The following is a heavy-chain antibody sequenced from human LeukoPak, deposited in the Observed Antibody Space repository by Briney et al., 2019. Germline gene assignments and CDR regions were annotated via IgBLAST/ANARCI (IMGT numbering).Heavy chain of an antibody. CDR3: ARDKVDCSSGSCYSLGFGY. V-gene: IGHV1-69*05. CDR2: IIPIFGTA. J-gene: IGHJ4*02. D-gene: IGHD2-15*01. CDR1: GYTFTGYY. Sequence: SVKVSCKASGYTFTGYYMHWVRQAPGQGLEWMGGIIPIFGTANYAQKFQGRVTITTDESTSTAYMELSSLRSEDTAVYYCARDKVDCSSGSCYSLGFGYWGQGTLVTVSS.